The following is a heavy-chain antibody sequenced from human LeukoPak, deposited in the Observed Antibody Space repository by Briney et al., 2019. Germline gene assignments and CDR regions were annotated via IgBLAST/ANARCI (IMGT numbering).Heavy chain of an antibody. CDR1: GVGFSDYY. D-gene: IGHD2-21*02. V-gene: IGHV3-11*04. CDR3: VRDKYDCTDDRGYGYFQD. CDR2: ISCSGSAI. J-gene: IGHJ1*01. Sequence: GGSLRLSCAASGVGFSDYYMSWIRQAPGKGLEWVSYISCSGSAIYYADSVRGRFTISRDNAKKSLYLQMNSLRAEDTGVYYCVRDKYDCTDDRGYGYFQDWGQGTLVSVSS.